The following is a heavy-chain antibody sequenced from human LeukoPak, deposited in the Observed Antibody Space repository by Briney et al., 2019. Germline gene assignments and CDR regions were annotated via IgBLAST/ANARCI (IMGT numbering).Heavy chain of an antibody. V-gene: IGHV3-9*01. CDR3: AQGQWPAKDAFDI. CDR1: GFTFDDYA. D-gene: IGHD6-19*01. J-gene: IGHJ3*02. Sequence: GGSLRLSCAASGFTFDDYAMHWVRHAPGKGLEWVSGISWNSGSIGYADSVKGRFTISRDNAKNSLYLQMNSLRAEDTALYYCAQGQWPAKDAFDIWGQGTMVTVSS. CDR2: ISWNSGSI.